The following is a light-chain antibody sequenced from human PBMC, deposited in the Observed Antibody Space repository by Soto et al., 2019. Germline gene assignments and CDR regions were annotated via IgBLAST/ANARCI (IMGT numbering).Light chain of an antibody. CDR1: QCIRNE. CDR3: QQYNSYSWT. Sequence: IQMTQSPSSLSASVGDRVTITCRAGQCIRNELGCYQQKPGKAPKLLIYAASRLQSGFPSRFSGSGSGTEITLTISSLQPDDFATYYCQQYNSYSWTFGRGTKVDIK. J-gene: IGKJ1*01. V-gene: IGKV1-17*01. CDR2: AAS.